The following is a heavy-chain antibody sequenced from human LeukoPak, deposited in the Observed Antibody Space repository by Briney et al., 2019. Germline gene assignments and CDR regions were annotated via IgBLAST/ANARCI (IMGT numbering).Heavy chain of an antibody. V-gene: IGHV4-61*02. CDR3: ASTVGSRELDY. D-gene: IGHD1-26*01. Sequence: SETLSLTCTVSGGSISSGSYYWSWIRQPAGKGLEWIGRIYTSGSTNYNPSPKSRVTISVDTSKNQFSLKLSSVTAADTAVYYCASTVGSRELDYWGQGTLVTVSS. J-gene: IGHJ4*02. CDR2: IYTSGST. CDR1: GGSISSGSYY.